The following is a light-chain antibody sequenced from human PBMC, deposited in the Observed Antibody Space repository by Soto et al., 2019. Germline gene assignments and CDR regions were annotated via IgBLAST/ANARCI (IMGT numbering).Light chain of an antibody. CDR2: GNR. V-gene: IGLV1-40*01. Sequence: QSVLTQPPSVSGAPGQRVTLSCTGKTSNLGAGYDVHWYQQLPGAAPKLVIFGNRNRPSGVPERFSGSKSGTSASLAITGLQAEDEADYYCQAYGYSLTDSVFGGGTKVTVL. CDR3: QAYGYSLTDSV. J-gene: IGLJ3*02. CDR1: TSNLGAGYD.